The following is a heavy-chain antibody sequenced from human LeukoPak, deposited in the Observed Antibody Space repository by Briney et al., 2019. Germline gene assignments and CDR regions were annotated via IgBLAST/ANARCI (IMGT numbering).Heavy chain of an antibody. D-gene: IGHD2-15*01. CDR2: ISFDGGNK. Sequence: GGSLRLSCAPPGLTFSSYGMHWVRQAPGKGLEWVAVISFDGGNKYYADYVKGRLTISRDNSKNTLYLQMNSLRAEDTAVYYCAKGSTMAVVVAATQFDPWGQGTLVTVSS. CDR1: GLTFSSYG. V-gene: IGHV3-30*18. J-gene: IGHJ5*02. CDR3: AKGSTMAVVVAATQFDP.